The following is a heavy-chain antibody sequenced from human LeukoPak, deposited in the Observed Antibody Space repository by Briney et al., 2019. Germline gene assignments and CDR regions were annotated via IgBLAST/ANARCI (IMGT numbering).Heavy chain of an antibody. CDR3: ARGLEDYDFWSGRYYGMDV. CDR1: GGSFSGYY. CDR2: INHSGNT. D-gene: IGHD3-3*01. J-gene: IGHJ6*02. Sequence: PSETLSLTCAVYGGSFSGYYWSWIRQPPGKGLEWIGEINHSGNTNYNPSLKSRVTISVDTSKNQFSLKLSSVTAADTAVYYCARGLEDYDFWSGRYYGMDVWGQGTTVTVSS. V-gene: IGHV4-34*01.